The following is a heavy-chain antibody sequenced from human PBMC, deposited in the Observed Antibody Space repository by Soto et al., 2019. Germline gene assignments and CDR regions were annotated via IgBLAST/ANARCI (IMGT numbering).Heavy chain of an antibody. CDR2: ISAYNGNT. Sequence: ASVKVSCKASGYTFTSYGISWVRQAPGQGLEWMGWISAYNGNTNYAQKLQGRVTMTTDTSTSTAYMELRSLRSDDTAVYYCASTLTAKIWDCSGGSCPTNYYYYYMDVWGKGTTVTVSS. CDR1: GYTFTSYG. J-gene: IGHJ6*03. D-gene: IGHD2-15*01. V-gene: IGHV1-18*01. CDR3: ASTLTAKIWDCSGGSCPTNYYYYYMDV.